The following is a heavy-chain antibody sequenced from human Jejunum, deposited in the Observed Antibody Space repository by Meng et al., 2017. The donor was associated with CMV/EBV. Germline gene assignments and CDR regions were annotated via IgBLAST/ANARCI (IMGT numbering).Heavy chain of an antibody. CDR3: ASSGTYYTPFDS. Sequence: VSGASGGRGTACWRWVRQPPRKGLEWIRYISYSGNTDYNPSLKSRLTMSVNTAKNQFSLKMNSVTAADTAVYYCASSGTYYTPFDSWGQGRLVTVSS. J-gene: IGHJ4*02. CDR1: GASGGRGTAC. D-gene: IGHD1-26*01. CDR2: ISYSGNT. V-gene: IGHV4-61*01.